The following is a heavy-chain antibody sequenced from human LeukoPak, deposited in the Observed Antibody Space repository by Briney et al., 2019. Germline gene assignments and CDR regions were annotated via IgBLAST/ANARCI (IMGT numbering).Heavy chain of an antibody. J-gene: IGHJ4*02. Sequence: GGSLRLSCAASGFSFSSYSMNWVRQAPGKGLEWVSSIDSSSNYIFYADSVKGRFTISRDNAKNSLDLQVNNLRDEDTAIYYCTKAGVVGAKAGFDNWGQGTLVTVSS. CDR2: IDSSSNYI. CDR1: GFSFSSYS. D-gene: IGHD1-26*01. V-gene: IGHV3-21*01. CDR3: TKAGVVGAKAGFDN.